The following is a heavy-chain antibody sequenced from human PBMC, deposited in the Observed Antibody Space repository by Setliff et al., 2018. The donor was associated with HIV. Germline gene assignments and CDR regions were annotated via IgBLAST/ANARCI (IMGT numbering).Heavy chain of an antibody. CDR2: IYSSGSA. CDR3: ARGRDSSWSYGMDA. Sequence: SETLSLTCTVSGGSISSSGYFWSWIRQPPGKGLEWIGFIYSSGSAYYNPSLKSRITISVDTSKNQFSLKLSSVTATDRAVYYCARGRDSSWSYGMDAWGQGTTVTVSS. V-gene: IGHV4-30-4*08. CDR1: GGSISSSGYF. D-gene: IGHD6-13*01. J-gene: IGHJ6*02.